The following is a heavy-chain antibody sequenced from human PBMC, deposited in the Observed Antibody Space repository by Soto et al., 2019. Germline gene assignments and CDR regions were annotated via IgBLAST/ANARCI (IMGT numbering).Heavy chain of an antibody. CDR2: VKGDGSDT. Sequence: EVKLVESGGGLVQPGGSLSLSCAASGFTFSSYWMSWVRQAPGKGLELVANVKGDGSDTYYVDSVKGQFTISRDNAKNALYMQMNSLRADDTAVYYCTKSAADPGNYWCQGTPVTVSS. CDR3: TKSAADPGNY. D-gene: IGHD6-13*01. V-gene: IGHV3-7*01. J-gene: IGHJ4*02. CDR1: GFTFSSYW.